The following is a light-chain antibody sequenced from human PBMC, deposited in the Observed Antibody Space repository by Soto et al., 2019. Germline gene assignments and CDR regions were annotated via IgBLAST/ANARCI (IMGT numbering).Light chain of an antibody. V-gene: IGLV1-47*01. Sequence: QSVLTQPPSASGTPGQRVTISCSGSSSNIGSKYVCWYQQLPGTAPELLIYRNDQRPSGVPDRFSGSKSGTSASLAISGLRSEDEADYYCAAWDDSLRGRVFGGGTKLTVL. CDR1: SSNIGSKY. J-gene: IGLJ3*02. CDR2: RND. CDR3: AAWDDSLRGRV.